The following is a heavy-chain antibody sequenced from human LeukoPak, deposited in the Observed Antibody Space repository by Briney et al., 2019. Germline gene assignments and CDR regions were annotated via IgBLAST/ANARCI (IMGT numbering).Heavy chain of an antibody. CDR2: IIPILGTV. CDR3: ARGKGFVGHFDS. J-gene: IGHJ4*02. D-gene: IGHD2-15*01. V-gene: IGHV1-69*04. Sequence: SVKVSCKVSGGTFRSNVISWVRQAPGQGPEWMGRIIPILGTVEYAEKSQGRVTITADKSTSTVYMELGSLKSEDTALYYCARGKGFVGHFDSWGQGTLVTVSS. CDR1: GGTFRSNV.